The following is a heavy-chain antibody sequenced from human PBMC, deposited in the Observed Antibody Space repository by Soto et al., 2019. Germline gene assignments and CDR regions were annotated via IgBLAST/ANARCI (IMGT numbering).Heavy chain of an antibody. D-gene: IGHD5-12*01. CDR2: IYYSGST. V-gene: IGHV4-59*01. Sequence: PSETLSLTCTVSGGSISSYYWSWIRQPPGKGLEWIGYIYYSGSTNYNPSLKSRVTISVDTSKNQFSLKLSSVTAADTAVYYCARGPGGYDSRYFDYWGQGTLVTVSS. J-gene: IGHJ4*02. CDR1: GGSISSYY. CDR3: ARGPGGYDSRYFDY.